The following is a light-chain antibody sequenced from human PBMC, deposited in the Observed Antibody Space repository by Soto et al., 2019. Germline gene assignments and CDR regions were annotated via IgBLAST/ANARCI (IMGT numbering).Light chain of an antibody. CDR1: QALSNY. CDR3: QKLSRYKLT. V-gene: IGKV1-9*01. Sequence: DSQFTRSPSVLASAVGDTVTITCLASQALSNYLAWYQQKPGKAPDPLIYSASTLQSGVPSRFSGSGSDKELRLTIRALQPEDFATSYCQKLSRYKLTFGGGT. CDR2: SAS. J-gene: IGKJ4*01.